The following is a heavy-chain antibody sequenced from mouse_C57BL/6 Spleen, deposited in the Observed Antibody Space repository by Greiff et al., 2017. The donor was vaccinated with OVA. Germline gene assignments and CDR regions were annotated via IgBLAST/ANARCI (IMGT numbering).Heavy chain of an antibody. CDR2: IWRGGST. V-gene: IGHV2-4*01. J-gene: IGHJ1*03. CDR3: AKNVITTVVAPDV. Sequence: QVQLQQSGPGLVQPSQSLSITCTVSGFSLTSYGVHWVRQPPGKGLEWLGVIWRGGSTDYNAAFISRLSISKDNSKSQVFFKMNSLQADDTAIYYCAKNVITTVVAPDVWGTGTTVTVSS. CDR1: GFSLTSYG. D-gene: IGHD1-1*01.